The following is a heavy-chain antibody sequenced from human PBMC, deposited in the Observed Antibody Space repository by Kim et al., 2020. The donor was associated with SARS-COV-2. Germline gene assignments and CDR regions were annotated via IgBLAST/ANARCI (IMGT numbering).Heavy chain of an antibody. Sequence: SQTLSLTCDISGDGVSSNSAAWNWIRQSPSRGLEWLGRTYFRSKWYVDYAVSLKSRITINPDPSKNQFSLQLTSVIPEDTAVYYCAREPITHVVLMVYAITGFDIWGQGTMVTVSA. CDR2: TYFRSKWYV. CDR3: AREPITHVVLMVYAITGFDI. D-gene: IGHD2-8*01. J-gene: IGHJ3*02. CDR1: GDGVSSNSAA. V-gene: IGHV6-1*01.